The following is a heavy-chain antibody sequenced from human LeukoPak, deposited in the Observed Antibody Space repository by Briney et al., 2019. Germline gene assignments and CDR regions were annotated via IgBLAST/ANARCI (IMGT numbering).Heavy chain of an antibody. D-gene: IGHD1-1*01. CDR3: ARLTLTSDGDY. V-gene: IGHV3-23*01. J-gene: IGHJ4*02. Sequence: AGGSLRLSCAASGFTFSTHAMSWVRQPPGKGLEWVSALSGSGDTTFYADSVKGRFTISRDISKNTLYLQMNALRVEDTAVYYCARLTLTSDGDYWGQGTLVTVSS. CDR2: LSGSGDTT. CDR1: GFTFSTHA.